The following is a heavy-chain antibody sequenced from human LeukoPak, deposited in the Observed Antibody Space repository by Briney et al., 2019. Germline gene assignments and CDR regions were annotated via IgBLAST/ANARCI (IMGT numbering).Heavy chain of an antibody. J-gene: IGHJ5*02. Sequence: PSETLSLTCAVYGGSFSGYYWSWIRQPPGKGLEWIGEINHSGSTNYNPSLKSRVTISVDTPKNQSSMKLSSVTAADTAVYYCARGRLRKQCFDPWGQGTLVTASS. CDR3: ARGRLRKQCFDP. CDR1: GGSFSGYY. D-gene: IGHD6-19*01. V-gene: IGHV4-34*01. CDR2: INHSGST.